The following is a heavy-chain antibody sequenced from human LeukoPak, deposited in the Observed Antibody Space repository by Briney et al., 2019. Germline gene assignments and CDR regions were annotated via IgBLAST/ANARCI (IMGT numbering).Heavy chain of an antibody. J-gene: IGHJ6*03. CDR2: IRYDGSNK. CDR3: AKANCGVSSTSCYYYYYYMDV. V-gene: IGHV3-30*02. Sequence: GGSLRLSCAASGFTFSSYGMHWVRQAPGKGLEWVAFIRYDGSNKYYADSVKGRFTISRDNSKNTLYLQMNSLRAEDTAVYYCAKANCGVSSTSCYYYYYYMDVWGKGTTVTVSS. CDR1: GFTFSSYG. D-gene: IGHD2-2*01.